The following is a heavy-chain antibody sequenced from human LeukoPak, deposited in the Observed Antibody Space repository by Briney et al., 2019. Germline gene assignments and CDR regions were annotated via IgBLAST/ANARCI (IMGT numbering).Heavy chain of an antibody. V-gene: IGHV3-21*06. Sequence: GGSLRLSCAASGFTFSSYSMNWVRQAPGKGLEWVSSITSSSSYIYYADSVKGRFTISRDNAKNSLYLQMNSLRAEDTAVYYCARVFTGQVVVASFDYWGQGTLVTVSS. CDR3: ARVFTGQVVVASFDY. CDR1: GFTFSSYS. D-gene: IGHD2-15*01. J-gene: IGHJ4*02. CDR2: ITSSSSYI.